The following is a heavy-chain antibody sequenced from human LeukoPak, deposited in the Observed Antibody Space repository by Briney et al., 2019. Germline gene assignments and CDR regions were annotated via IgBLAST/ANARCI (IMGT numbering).Heavy chain of an antibody. V-gene: IGHV3-30-3*01. Sequence: GRALRLSCAASGFTFSSYALHWVRQAPAKGLEGVAVISYDGTNKHYADSVKGRFTISRDNAKSSLYLQMNSLRAEDTAVYYCARVKGDNGDYVDFDYWGQGTLVTVSS. J-gene: IGHJ4*02. D-gene: IGHD4-17*01. CDR1: GFTFSSYA. CDR3: ARVKGDNGDYVDFDY. CDR2: ISYDGTNK.